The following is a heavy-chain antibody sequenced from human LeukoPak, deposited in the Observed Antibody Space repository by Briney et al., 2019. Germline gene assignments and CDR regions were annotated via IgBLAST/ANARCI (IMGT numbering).Heavy chain of an antibody. D-gene: IGHD3-22*01. CDR2: ISAYNGNT. CDR1: DYTFTSYG. CDR3: ARVEYYYDSSGYFPPDY. V-gene: IGHV1-18*01. Sequence: ASVKVSCKASDYTFTSYGISWVRQAPGQGLEWMGWISAYNGNTNYAQKLQGRVTMTTDTSTSTAYMELRSLRSDDTAVYYCARVEYYYDSSGYFPPDYWGQGTLVTVSS. J-gene: IGHJ4*02.